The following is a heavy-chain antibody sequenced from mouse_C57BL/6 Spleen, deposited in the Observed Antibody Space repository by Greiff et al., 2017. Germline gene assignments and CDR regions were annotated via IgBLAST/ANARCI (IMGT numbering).Heavy chain of an antibody. Sequence: EVKVVESGGGLVKPGGSLKLSCAASGFTFSSYAMSWVRQTPEKRLEWVATISDGGSYTYYPDNVKGRFTISRDNAKNNLYLQMSHLKSEDTAMYYWARGGGRYSSGFDYWGQGTTLTVSS. D-gene: IGHD3-2*02. CDR1: GFTFSSYA. V-gene: IGHV5-4*03. J-gene: IGHJ2*01. CDR2: ISDGGSYT. CDR3: ARGGGRYSSGFDY.